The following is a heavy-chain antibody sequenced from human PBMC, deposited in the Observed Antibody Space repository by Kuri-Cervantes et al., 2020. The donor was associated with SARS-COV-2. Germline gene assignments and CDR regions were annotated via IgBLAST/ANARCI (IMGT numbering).Heavy chain of an antibody. CDR2: ISYDGSNK. CDR1: GFTFSSYA. V-gene: IGHV3-30-3*01. J-gene: IGHJ6*03. D-gene: IGHD3-9*01. Sequence: GESLKISCAASGFTFSSYAMHWVRQAPGKGLEWVAVISYDGSNKYYADSVKGRFTISRDNSKNTLYLHMNSLRGDDTAVYYCARDFDWLSTQDGYMDVWGKGTTVTVSS. CDR3: ARDFDWLSTQDGYMDV.